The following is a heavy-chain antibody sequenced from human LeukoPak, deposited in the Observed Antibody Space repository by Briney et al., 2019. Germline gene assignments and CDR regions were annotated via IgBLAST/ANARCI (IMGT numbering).Heavy chain of an antibody. CDR1: GFTFDDYA. CDR3: ARGAYYYED. V-gene: IGHV3-48*01. Sequence: GGSLRLSCAASGFTFDDYAMHWVRQAPGKGLEWVSYISSSSSTIYYADSVKGRFTISRDNAKNSLYLQMNSLRAEDTAVYYCARGAYYYEDWGQGTQVTVSS. D-gene: IGHD3-22*01. CDR2: ISSSSSTI. J-gene: IGHJ4*02.